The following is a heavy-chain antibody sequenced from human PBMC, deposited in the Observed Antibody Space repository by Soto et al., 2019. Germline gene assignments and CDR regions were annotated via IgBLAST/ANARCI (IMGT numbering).Heavy chain of an antibody. D-gene: IGHD5-18*01. CDR1: GFTFSSYG. CDR2: ISYDVSNK. Sequence: QVQLVESGGGVVQPGRSLRLSCAASGFTFSSYGMHWVRQAPGKGLEWVAVISYDVSNKYYADSVKGRFTISRDNSKNTLYLQMNSLRAEDTAVYYCAKPSGGGYSYGYFDYWGQGTLVTVSS. J-gene: IGHJ4*02. V-gene: IGHV3-30*18. CDR3: AKPSGGGYSYGYFDY.